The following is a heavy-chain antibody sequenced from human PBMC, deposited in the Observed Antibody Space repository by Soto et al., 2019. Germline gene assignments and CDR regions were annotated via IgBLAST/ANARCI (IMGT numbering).Heavy chain of an antibody. CDR1: GDSVTGFH. D-gene: IGHD3-10*01. CDR3: ARGRNYYFQRGDPFDF. CDR2: INHSGST. J-gene: IGHJ4*02. Sequence: ASETLSLTCAFYGDSVTGFHWRWIRQPPGKGLEWIGEINHSGSTNYNPSLKSRVTISVDTSKNQFSLKLSSVTAADTAVYYCARGRNYYFQRGDPFDFCGQGTLVRVS. V-gene: IGHV4-34*01.